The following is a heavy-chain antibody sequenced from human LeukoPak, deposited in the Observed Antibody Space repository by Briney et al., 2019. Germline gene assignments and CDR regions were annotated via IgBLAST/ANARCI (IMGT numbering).Heavy chain of an antibody. CDR1: GFTFSSYS. J-gene: IGHJ6*03. Sequence: GGSLRLSCAASGFTFSSYSMNWVRQAPGKGLEWVSYISSSSSTIYYADSVKGRFTISRDNAKNSLYLQMNSLRAEDTAVHYCARGGPSGDFWSGYYKGYYYYYMDVWGKGTTVTVSS. CDR3: ARGGPSGDFWSGYYKGYYYYYMDV. V-gene: IGHV3-48*01. D-gene: IGHD3-3*01. CDR2: ISSSSSTI.